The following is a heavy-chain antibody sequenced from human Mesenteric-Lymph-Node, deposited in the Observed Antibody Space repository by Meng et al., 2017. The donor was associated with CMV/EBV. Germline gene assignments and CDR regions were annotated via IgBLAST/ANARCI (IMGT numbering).Heavy chain of an antibody. D-gene: IGHD6-13*01. Sequence: LRLSCAASGFTFDSHGMNWVRQAPDKGLEWVATISHDGGNEHYPDSVKGRFVISRDNSKNTLYLQMNSLRDEDTAMYYCARQEAGIDYWGQGALVTVSS. CDR2: ISHDGGNE. CDR3: ARQEAGIDY. V-gene: IGHV3-30*03. CDR1: GFTFDSHG. J-gene: IGHJ4*02.